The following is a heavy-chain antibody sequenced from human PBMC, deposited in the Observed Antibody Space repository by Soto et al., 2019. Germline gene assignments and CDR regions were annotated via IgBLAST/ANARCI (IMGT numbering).Heavy chain of an antibody. D-gene: IGHD3-9*01. CDR1: GDSISSGGYY. CDR2: IYYSGST. V-gene: IGHV4-31*03. J-gene: IGHJ6*02. Sequence: PSETLSLTCTVSGDSISSGGYYWSWIRQHPGKGLEWIGYIYYSGSTYYNPSLKSRVTISVDTSKNQFSLKLSSVTAADTAVYYCARETGAVLTGEDGMDVWGQGTTVTVSS. CDR3: ARETGAVLTGEDGMDV.